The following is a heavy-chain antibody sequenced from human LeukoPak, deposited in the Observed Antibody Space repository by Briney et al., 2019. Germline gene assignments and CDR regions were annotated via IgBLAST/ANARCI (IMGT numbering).Heavy chain of an antibody. CDR2: ISWNSGSI. D-gene: IGHD6-19*01. CDR3: AKSESSGWPIDAFDI. Sequence: PGRSLRLSCAASGFTFDDYAMHWVRQAPGKGLEWVSGISWNSGSIGYADSVKGRSTISRDNAKNSLYLQMNSLRAEDMALYYCAKSESSGWPIDAFDIWGQGTMVTVSS. CDR1: GFTFDDYA. J-gene: IGHJ3*02. V-gene: IGHV3-9*03.